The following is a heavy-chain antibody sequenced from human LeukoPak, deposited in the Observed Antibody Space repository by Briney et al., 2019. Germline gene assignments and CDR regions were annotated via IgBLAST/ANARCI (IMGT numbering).Heavy chain of an antibody. CDR1: GYSISSGYY. V-gene: IGHV4-38-2*02. Sequence: PSETLSLTCTVSGYSISSGYYWGWIRQPPGKGLEWIGSIYHSGSTYYNPSLKSRVTISVDTSKNQFSLKLSSVTAADTAVYYCARLYYYYYMDVWGKGTTVTISS. CDR2: IYHSGST. J-gene: IGHJ6*03. CDR3: ARLYYYYYMDV.